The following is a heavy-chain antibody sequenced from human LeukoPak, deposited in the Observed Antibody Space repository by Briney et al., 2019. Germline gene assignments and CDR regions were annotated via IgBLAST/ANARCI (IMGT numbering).Heavy chain of an antibody. CDR3: AKDSPSECGGDCYSHYYYYGMDV. J-gene: IGHJ6*02. Sequence: PGGSLRLSCAASGFSLSGYWMSWVRQAPGKGLEWVSAISGSGGSTYYADSVKGRFTISRDNSKNTLYLQMNSLRAEDTAVYYCAKDSPSECGGDCYSHYYYYGMDVWGQGTTVTVSS. D-gene: IGHD2-21*02. V-gene: IGHV3-23*01. CDR1: GFSLSGYW. CDR2: ISGSGGST.